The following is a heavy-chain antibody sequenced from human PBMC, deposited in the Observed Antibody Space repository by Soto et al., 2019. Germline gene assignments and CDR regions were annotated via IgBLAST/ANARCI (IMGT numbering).Heavy chain of an antibody. D-gene: IGHD4-17*01. CDR2: IYYIGNT. CDR1: YGSISSRSSY. CDR3: GGQDYGAKGYYFEN. V-gene: IGHV4-39*01. J-gene: IGHJ4*01. Sequence: QLQLQESGSGLVKPSETLSLTCIVSYGSISSRSSYWGWIRQTPGKGLEWIGSIYYIGNTYYNPSLKSRVTISIDTSKTQFSLKMNSVTAADTAVYFCGGQDYGAKGYYFENCG.